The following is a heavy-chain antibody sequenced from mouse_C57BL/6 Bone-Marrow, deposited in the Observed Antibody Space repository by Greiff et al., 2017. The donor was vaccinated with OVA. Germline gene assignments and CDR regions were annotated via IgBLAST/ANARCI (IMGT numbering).Heavy chain of an antibody. V-gene: IGHV1-82*01. D-gene: IGHD1-1*01. CDR3: AREGTTVVADY. J-gene: IGHJ2*01. CDR2: IYPGDGDT. CDR1: GYAFSSSW. Sequence: QVQLQQSGPELVKPGASVKISCKASGYAFSSSWMNWVKQRPGKGLEWIGRIYPGDGDTNYNGKFKGKTTLTADKSSSTAYMQLSSLTSEDSAVYFCAREGTTVVADYWGQGTTLTVSS.